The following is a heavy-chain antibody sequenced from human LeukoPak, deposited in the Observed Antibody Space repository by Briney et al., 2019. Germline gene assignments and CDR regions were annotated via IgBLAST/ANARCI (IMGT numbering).Heavy chain of an antibody. CDR1: GGSISSYY. CDR3: VGGEGDYSNF. J-gene: IGHJ4*02. D-gene: IGHD4-11*01. V-gene: IGHV4-59*12. CDR2: IYYSGST. Sequence: PSETLSLTCTVSGGSISSYYWSWIRQPPGKGLEWIGYIYYSGSTNYNPSLKSRVTMSVDTSKNQFSLKLSSVTAADTAVYYCVGGEGDYSNFWGQGTLVTVSS.